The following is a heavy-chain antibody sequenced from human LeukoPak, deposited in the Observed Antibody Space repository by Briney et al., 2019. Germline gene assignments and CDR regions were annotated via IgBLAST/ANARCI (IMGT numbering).Heavy chain of an antibody. Sequence: ASVTVSCKASGYTFTSYDINWVRQATGQRLEWMGWMNPNSGNTGYAQKFQGRVTMTRNTSISTAYMGLSSLRSEDTAVYYCARGQSITMVRGVKITYFDYWGQGTLVTVSS. D-gene: IGHD3-10*01. CDR2: MNPNSGNT. J-gene: IGHJ4*02. CDR3: ARGQSITMVRGVKITYFDY. V-gene: IGHV1-8*01. CDR1: GYTFTSYD.